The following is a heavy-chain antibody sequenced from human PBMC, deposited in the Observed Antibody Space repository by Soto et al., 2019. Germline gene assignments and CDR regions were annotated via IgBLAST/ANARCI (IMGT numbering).Heavy chain of an antibody. V-gene: IGHV3-33*05. CDR3: ARDPATSGWIFRYGMDV. D-gene: IGHD2-2*03. CDR1: GFSFSNSG. J-gene: IGHJ6*02. Sequence: QVQLVESGGAVVQPGRSLRLSCAASGFSFSNSGVHWVRQPPGKGLEWVTLISYDGNNKDYADSVKGRFTISRDKSKNTVYLQMNSLRVEDTAVYYCARDPATSGWIFRYGMDVWGQGTTVTVSS. CDR2: ISYDGNNK.